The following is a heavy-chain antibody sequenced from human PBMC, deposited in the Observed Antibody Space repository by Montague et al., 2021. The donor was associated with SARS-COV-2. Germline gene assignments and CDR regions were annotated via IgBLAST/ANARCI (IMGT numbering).Heavy chain of an antibody. J-gene: IGHJ4*02. V-gene: IGHV3-7*01. CDR3: ARSSRGSAGYWFDY. CDR2: INQDETAK. CDR1: GFTSGDYQ. D-gene: IGHD3-9*01. Sequence: SLRLSCAASGFTSGDYQMTWVRQAPGKGLQWVANINQDETAKTYVDSVKGRFTISRDNAKNSLFLQMNSLKDEDTAVYYCARSSRGSAGYWFDYWGQGTLVTVSS.